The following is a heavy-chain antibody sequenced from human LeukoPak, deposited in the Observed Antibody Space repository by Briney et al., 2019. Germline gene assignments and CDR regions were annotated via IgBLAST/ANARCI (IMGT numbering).Heavy chain of an antibody. CDR1: GFSVSTNY. V-gene: IGHV3-66*01. J-gene: IGHJ3*02. CDR3: ARYSFQFTNSPLYHDAFDI. D-gene: IGHD2-2*01. Sequence: GGSLRLSCAASGFSVSTNYMAWGRQAPGKGLEWVSIMYSGGATYYVDSVKGRFTLSRDTSKNTLFLQMNSLRAEDTAVYFCARYSFQFTNSPLYHDAFDIWGQGMMVTVSS. CDR2: MYSGGAT.